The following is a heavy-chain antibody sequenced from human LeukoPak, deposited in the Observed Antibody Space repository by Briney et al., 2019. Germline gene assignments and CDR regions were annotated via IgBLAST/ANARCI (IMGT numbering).Heavy chain of an antibody. CDR2: IYYSGST. CDR1: GGSISSSSYY. D-gene: IGHD6-19*01. Sequence: PSETLSLTCTVSGGSISSSSYYWGWIRQPPGKGLEWMGSIYYSGSTYYNPSLKSRVAISVDTSKNQFSLKLSSVTAADTAVYYCARGLVRDYYYYYGMDVWGQGTTVTVSS. CDR3: ARGLVRDYYYYYGMDV. J-gene: IGHJ6*02. V-gene: IGHV4-39*01.